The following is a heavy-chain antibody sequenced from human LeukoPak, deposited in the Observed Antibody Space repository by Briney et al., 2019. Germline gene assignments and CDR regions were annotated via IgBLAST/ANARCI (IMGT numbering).Heavy chain of an antibody. CDR1: GYSFTSYW. CDR3: AGCDYTYLYYFDY. D-gene: IGHD4-17*01. J-gene: IGHJ4*02. CDR2: IYPGDSDT. V-gene: IGHV5-51*01. Sequence: GESLKISCKGSGYSFTSYWIGWVRQMPGKGLEWMGIIYPGDSDTRYSPSFQGQVTISADKSISTAYLQWSSLKAPDTAMYYCAGCDYTYLYYFDYWGQGTLVTVSS.